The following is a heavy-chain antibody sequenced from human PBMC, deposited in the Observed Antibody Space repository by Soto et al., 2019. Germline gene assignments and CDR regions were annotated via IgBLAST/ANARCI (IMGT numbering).Heavy chain of an antibody. D-gene: IGHD3-3*01. CDR3: ARAPVGLDTISYFDY. CDR2: IYNGGST. V-gene: IGHV4-30-4*01. J-gene: IGHJ4*02. Sequence: QVQLQESGPGLVKPSETLSLTCTVSGDSVSSVGFHWAWLRRPPGKGLEWVVYIYNGGSTYYRTSTNSRMHTALDATRNHYSRRLTSMTAADTAVYFCARAPVGLDTISYFDYWGQGKLVTASS. CDR1: GDSVSSVGFH.